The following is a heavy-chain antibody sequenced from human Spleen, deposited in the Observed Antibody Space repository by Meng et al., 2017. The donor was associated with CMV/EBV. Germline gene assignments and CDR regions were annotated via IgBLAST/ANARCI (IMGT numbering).Heavy chain of an antibody. CDR2: INSDGSST. V-gene: IGHV3-74*01. CDR1: GFTFSRYW. Sequence: GESLKISCVASGFTFSRYWMHWVRQAPGKGLVWVARINSDGSSTLNADSVKGRFTISRDNAKNTLYLQLNSLRAEDTAVYYCARAVEAAATGLDYWGQGTLVTVSS. J-gene: IGHJ4*02. D-gene: IGHD2-15*01. CDR3: ARAVEAAATGLDY.